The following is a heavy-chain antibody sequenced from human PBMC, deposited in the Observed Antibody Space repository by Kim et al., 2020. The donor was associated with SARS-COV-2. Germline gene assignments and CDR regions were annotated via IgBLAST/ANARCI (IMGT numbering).Heavy chain of an antibody. D-gene: IGHD2-15*01. CDR3: RALFVVVPAATGYCSGGSCYSTAFDI. J-gene: IGHJ3*02. V-gene: IGHV3-73*01. CDR2: IRSKANSYAT. CDR1: GFTFSGSA. Sequence: GGSLRLSCAASGFTFSGSAMHWVRQASGKGLEWVGRIRSKANSYATAYAASVKGRFTISRDDSKNTAYLQMNSLKTEDTAVYYCRALFVVVPAATGYCSGGSCYSTAFDIWGQGTMVTVSS.